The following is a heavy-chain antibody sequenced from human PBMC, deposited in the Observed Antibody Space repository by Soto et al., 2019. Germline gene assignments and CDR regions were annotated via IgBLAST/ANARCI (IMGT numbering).Heavy chain of an antibody. CDR2: INVYSGNT. V-gene: IGHV1-18*01. Sequence: QVQLVQSGAEVKKPGASVKVSCKTSGYTFTSYSISWVRQAPGQGLEWMGWINVYSGNTKYAQNLQGRVTMTTDTSTSTAYMGLRSLRSDDTAVYYCARDLAVGWFDPWGQGTLVTVSS. D-gene: IGHD2-2*01. CDR3: ARDLAVGWFDP. CDR1: GYTFTSYS. J-gene: IGHJ5*02.